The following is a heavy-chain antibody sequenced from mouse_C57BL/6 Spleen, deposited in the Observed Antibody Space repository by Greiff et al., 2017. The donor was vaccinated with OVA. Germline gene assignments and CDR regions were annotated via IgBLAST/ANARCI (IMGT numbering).Heavy chain of an antibody. CDR1: GYSFTGYY. Sequence: VQLQQSGPELVKPGASVKISCKASGYSFTGYYMNWVKQSPEKSLEWIGEINPSTGGTTYNQKFKAKATLTVDKSSSTAYMQLKSLTSEDSAVYYCARYYGSSPAWFAYWGQGTLVTVSA. CDR2: INPSTGGT. J-gene: IGHJ3*01. V-gene: IGHV1-42*01. CDR3: ARYYGSSPAWFAY. D-gene: IGHD1-1*01.